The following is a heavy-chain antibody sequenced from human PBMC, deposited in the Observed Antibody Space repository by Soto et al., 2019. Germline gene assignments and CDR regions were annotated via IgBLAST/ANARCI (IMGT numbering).Heavy chain of an antibody. CDR3: ARGGLRFVDQNWFDP. J-gene: IGHJ5*02. Sequence: QVQLVQSGAEVKKPGSSVKVSCKASGGTFSSYAISWVRQAPGQGLEWMGGIIPIFGTANYAQKFQGRVRITADESPSTAYMELSSLRSEDTAVYYCARGGLRFVDQNWFDPWGQGTLVTVSS. CDR2: IIPIFGTA. V-gene: IGHV1-69*12. D-gene: IGHD3-3*01. CDR1: GGTFSSYA.